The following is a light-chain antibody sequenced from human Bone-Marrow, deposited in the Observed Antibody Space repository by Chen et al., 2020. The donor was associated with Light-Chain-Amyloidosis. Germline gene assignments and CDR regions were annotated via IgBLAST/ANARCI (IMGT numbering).Light chain of an antibody. J-gene: IGLJ3*02. CDR2: ESS. CDR3: CSYAGSSTWV. CDR1: SSDVGSYNL. Sequence: QSSLTQPAPVLGSPGNWNTIPCTGTSSDVGSYNLVSWYQQHPGKAPKLMIYESSKRPSGVSNRFSGSKSGNTASLTISGLQAEDEADYYCCSYAGSSTWVFGGGTKLTVL. V-gene: IGLV2-23*01.